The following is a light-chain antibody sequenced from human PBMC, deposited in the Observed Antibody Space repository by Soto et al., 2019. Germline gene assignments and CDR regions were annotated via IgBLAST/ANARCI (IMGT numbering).Light chain of an antibody. Sequence: DIQVTQSPSAMSAAVRDRVTITCRTPQDISNRVGWFQQKPGKAPKRLISSASTLETGVPSRFSGTGSGTEFTLTISSLQPEDFATYYCQQHAAYPRDFGQGTKVDIK. CDR3: QQHAAYPRD. CDR2: SAS. V-gene: IGKV1-17*03. J-gene: IGKJ1*01. CDR1: QDISNR.